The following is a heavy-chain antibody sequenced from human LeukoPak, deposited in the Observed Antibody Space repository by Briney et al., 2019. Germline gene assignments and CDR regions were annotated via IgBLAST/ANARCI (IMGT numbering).Heavy chain of an antibody. D-gene: IGHD1-26*01. CDR2: IYTSGST. J-gene: IGHJ6*02. CDR1: GGSISSYY. CDR3: ARDLLPGSYHYYYYGMDV. Sequence: SETLSLTCTVSGGSISSYYWSWIRQPAGKGLEWIGRIYTSGSTNYNPSLKSRVTMSVDTSKNQFSLKLSSVTAADTAVYYCARDLLPGSYHYYYYGMDVWGQGTTVTVSS. V-gene: IGHV4-4*07.